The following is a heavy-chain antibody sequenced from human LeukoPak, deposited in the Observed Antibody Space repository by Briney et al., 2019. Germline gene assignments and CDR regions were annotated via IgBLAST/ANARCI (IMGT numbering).Heavy chain of an antibody. CDR1: GFTFSDYY. Sequence: GGSLRLSCAASGFTFSDYYMSWIRLAPGKGLGWVSYISSSGSTIYYADSVKGRFTISRDNAKNSLYLQMNSLRAEDTAVYYCARAYIVVVVAARPYGMDVWGQGTTVTVSS. J-gene: IGHJ6*02. D-gene: IGHD2-15*01. V-gene: IGHV3-11*01. CDR3: ARAYIVVVVAARPYGMDV. CDR2: ISSSGSTI.